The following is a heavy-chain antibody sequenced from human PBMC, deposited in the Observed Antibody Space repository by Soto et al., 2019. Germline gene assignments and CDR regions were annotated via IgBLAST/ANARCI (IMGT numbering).Heavy chain of an antibody. D-gene: IGHD3-3*01. CDR1: GGSISSYY. V-gene: IGHV4-59*01. CDR3: ARATTIFGVGVFDY. J-gene: IGHJ4*02. Sequence: SETLSLTCTVSGGSISSYYWSWIRQPPGKGLEWIGYIYYSGSTNYNPSLKSRVTISVDTSKNQFSLKLSSVTAADTAVYYCARATTIFGVGVFDYWGQGTLVTVSS. CDR2: IYYSGST.